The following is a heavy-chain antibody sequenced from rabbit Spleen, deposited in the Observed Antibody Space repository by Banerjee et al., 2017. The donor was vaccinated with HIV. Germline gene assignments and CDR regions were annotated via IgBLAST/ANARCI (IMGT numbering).Heavy chain of an antibody. J-gene: IGHJ4*01. CDR1: GFSFSSSDY. CDR2: IYTGNTKT. CDR3: ARDLVTVIGWNFNL. V-gene: IGHV1S40*01. D-gene: IGHD5-1*01. Sequence: QSLEESGGDLVKPGASLTLTCTASGFSFSSSDYMCWVRQPPGKGLEWIGCIYTGNTKTYYAGWAKGRFTISKASSTTVTLQMTSLTAADTATYFCARDLVTVIGWNFNLWGQGTLVTVS.